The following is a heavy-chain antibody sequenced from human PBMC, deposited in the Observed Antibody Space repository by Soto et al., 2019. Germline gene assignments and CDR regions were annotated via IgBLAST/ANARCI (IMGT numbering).Heavy chain of an antibody. CDR1: GFTFSSYA. J-gene: IGHJ6*02. CDR2: ISGSGGST. D-gene: IGHD6-19*01. CDR3: AKDAVAGGALYYYYGMDV. V-gene: IGHV3-23*01. Sequence: EVQLLESGGGLVQPGGSLRLSCAASGFTFSSYAMSWVRQAPGKGLEWVSAISGSGGSTYYADSVKGRFTISRDNSKNTLSLQMNSLRAEDTAVYYCAKDAVAGGALYYYYGMDVWGQGTTVTVSS.